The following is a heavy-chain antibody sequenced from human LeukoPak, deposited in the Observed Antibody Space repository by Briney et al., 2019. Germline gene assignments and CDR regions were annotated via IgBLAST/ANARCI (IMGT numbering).Heavy chain of an antibody. CDR2: IKQDGSEK. V-gene: IGHV3-7*01. D-gene: IGHD5-12*01. CDR3: ARVGNGYVMDY. J-gene: IGHJ4*02. Sequence: GGSLRLSCAASGFTLSRYWMSWVRQAPGKGLEWVANIKQDGSEKYYVDSVKGRFTISRDNAKNSLYLQMNSLRAEDTAVYYCARVGNGYVMDYWGQGTLVTVSS. CDR1: GFTLSRYW.